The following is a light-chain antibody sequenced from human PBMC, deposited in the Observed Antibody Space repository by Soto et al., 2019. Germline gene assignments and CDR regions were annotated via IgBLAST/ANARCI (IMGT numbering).Light chain of an antibody. V-gene: IGLV8-61*01. CDR1: SGSVSANNY. CDR2: STN. Sequence: QAVVTQEPSFSVSPGGTVTLTCGLNSGSVSANNYPSWYQQTPGQAPRTLIYSTNTRSSGVPDRFSGSILGNKAALTITGAQADDESDYYCVLYMGSGIWVFGGGTQLTVL. J-gene: IGLJ3*02. CDR3: VLYMGSGIWV.